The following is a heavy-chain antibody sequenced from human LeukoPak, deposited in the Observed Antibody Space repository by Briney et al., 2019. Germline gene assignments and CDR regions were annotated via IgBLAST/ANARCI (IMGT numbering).Heavy chain of an antibody. D-gene: IGHD3-10*01. J-gene: IGHJ4*02. CDR2: ISSSSSYI. Sequence: GGSLRLSCAASGFTFSSYSMNWVRQAPGKGLEWVSSISSSSSYIYYADSVKGRFTISRDNAKNSLYLQMNSLRAEDTAVYYCARVLPDYYGSGNPQAYWGRGTLVTVSS. CDR3: ARVLPDYYGSGNPQAY. CDR1: GFTFSSYS. V-gene: IGHV3-21*01.